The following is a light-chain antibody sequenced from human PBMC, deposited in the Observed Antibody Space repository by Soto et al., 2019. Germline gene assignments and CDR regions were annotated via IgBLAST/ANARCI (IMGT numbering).Light chain of an antibody. CDR1: QSVSKNY. CDR2: GAS. CDR3: LQYGSPGT. J-gene: IGKJ1*01. Sequence: DIVLTRSPGTLSLSPGARPTLSCRASQSVSKNYLAWYQQKPGQAPRLLIYGASNRATGIPDRFSGGGSGTEFPPTIRRLEPEEFAVDDCLQYGSPGTFGQGTKVDIK. V-gene: IGKV3-20*01.